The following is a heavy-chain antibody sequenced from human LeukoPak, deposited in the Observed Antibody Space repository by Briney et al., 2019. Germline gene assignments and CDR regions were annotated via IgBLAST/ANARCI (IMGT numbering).Heavy chain of an antibody. J-gene: IGHJ4*02. D-gene: IGHD4-17*01. V-gene: IGHV3-23*01. Sequence: QSGGSLRLSCAASGFTFSSYAMSWVRRAPGKGLEWVSAISGSGGSTYYADSVKGRFTISRDNSKNTLYLQMNSLRAEDTAVYYCAKDHYGDYEADWGQGTLVTVSS. CDR3: AKDHYGDYEAD. CDR2: ISGSGGST. CDR1: GFTFSSYA.